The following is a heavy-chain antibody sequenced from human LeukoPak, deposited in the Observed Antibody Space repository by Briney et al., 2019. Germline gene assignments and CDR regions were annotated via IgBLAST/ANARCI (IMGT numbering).Heavy chain of an antibody. D-gene: IGHD4-17*01. J-gene: IGHJ5*02. CDR1: GFSLSTSGMC. CDR2: IDWDDGK. CDR3: ARIGNYGDYGNWFDP. Sequence: SGPALVKPTQTLTLTCTFSGFSLSTSGMCVSWIRQPPGKALEWLARIDWDDGKYYSISLKTRLTISKDTSKNQVVLTMTNMDPVDTATYYCARIGNYGDYGNWFDPWGQGTLVTVSS. V-gene: IGHV2-70*11.